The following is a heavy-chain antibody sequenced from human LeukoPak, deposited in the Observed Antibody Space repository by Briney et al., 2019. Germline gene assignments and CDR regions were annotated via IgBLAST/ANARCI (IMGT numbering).Heavy chain of an antibody. J-gene: IGHJ4*02. CDR1: GGSISNSFFF. Sequence: SETLSLTCTVSGGSISNSFFFWAWIRQAPGKGLEWIGSIFFSGATYYNPSLKSRVTISVDTSKNQFSLKLSSVTAADAAVYYCARGSGGFSYESSGFHPLDYWGQGTLVTVSS. CDR2: IFFSGAT. V-gene: IGHV4-39*07. CDR3: ARGSGGFSYESSGFHPLDY. D-gene: IGHD3-22*01.